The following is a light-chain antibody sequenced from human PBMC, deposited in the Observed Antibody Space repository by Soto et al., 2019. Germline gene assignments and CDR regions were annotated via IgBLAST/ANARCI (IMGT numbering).Light chain of an antibody. Sequence: DIVMTQSPDSLAESLGERATINCKSSQSVLYSSNNKNYLAWYQQRPGQPPKLLIYWASTRESGVPDRFSGSGSGTDFTLTITSLQAEDVAVYYCQQYESTPPTFGQGTKLEIK. J-gene: IGKJ2*01. CDR1: QSVLYSSNNKNY. CDR3: QQYESTPPT. CDR2: WAS. V-gene: IGKV4-1*01.